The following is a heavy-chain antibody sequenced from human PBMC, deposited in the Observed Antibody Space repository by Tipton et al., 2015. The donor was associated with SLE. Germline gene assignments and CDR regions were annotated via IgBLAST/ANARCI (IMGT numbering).Heavy chain of an antibody. CDR3: AREIAVAGTGAFDI. J-gene: IGHJ3*02. CDR1: GFTFSSYG. Sequence: SLRLSCAASGFTFSSYGMHWVRQAPGKGLEWVAVIWYDGSNKYYADSVKGRFTISRDNSKNTLYLQMNSLRAEDTAVYYCAREIAVAGTGAFDIWGQGTMVTVSS. V-gene: IGHV3-33*01. CDR2: IWYDGSNK. D-gene: IGHD6-19*01.